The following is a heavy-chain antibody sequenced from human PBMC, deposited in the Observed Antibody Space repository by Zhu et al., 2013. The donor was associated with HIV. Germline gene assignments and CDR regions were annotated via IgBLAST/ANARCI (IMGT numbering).Heavy chain of an antibody. J-gene: IGHJ3*02. CDR3: ARRTVMNPYAFDI. V-gene: IGHV1-2*02. CDR2: INPNSGGT. CDR1: GYTFTGYN. D-gene: IGHD4-17*01. Sequence: ASVKVSCKASGYTFTGYNMHWVRQAPGQGLEWMGWINPNSGGTNYAQKFQGRVSMTRDTSTSTVYLEMRSLRSEDTAMYFCARRTVMNPYAFDIWGQGTLVTVSS.